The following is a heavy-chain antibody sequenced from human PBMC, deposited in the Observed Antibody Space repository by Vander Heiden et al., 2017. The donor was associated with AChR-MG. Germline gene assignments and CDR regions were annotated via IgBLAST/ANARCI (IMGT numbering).Heavy chain of an antibody. CDR2: ISGRGGST. D-gene: IGHD2-15*01. Sequence: EVQLLESGGGLVQPGGSLRLSCAASGFTFSSYAMSWVRQAPGKGLEWVSAISGRGGSTYYADSVKGRFTISRDNSKNTLYLQMNSLRAEDTAVYYCANGVGDNCSGGSCYSPAFDIWGQGTMVTVSS. V-gene: IGHV3-23*01. CDR1: GFTFSSYA. CDR3: ANGVGDNCSGGSCYSPAFDI. J-gene: IGHJ3*02.